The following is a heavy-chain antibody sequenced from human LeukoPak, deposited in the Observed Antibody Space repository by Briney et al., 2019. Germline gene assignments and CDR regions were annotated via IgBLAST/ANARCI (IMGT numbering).Heavy chain of an antibody. J-gene: IGHJ5*02. Sequence: SETLSLTCAVYGGSFSAYYWSWIRQSPGKGLEWIGEINYSGSTIYNPSLKSRVTISLDTSNNQSSLKLSSVTAADTAVYYCARQYGPWGQGTLVTVSS. V-gene: IGHV4-34*01. CDR3: ARQYGP. D-gene: IGHD2-8*01. CDR1: GGSFSAYY. CDR2: INYSGST.